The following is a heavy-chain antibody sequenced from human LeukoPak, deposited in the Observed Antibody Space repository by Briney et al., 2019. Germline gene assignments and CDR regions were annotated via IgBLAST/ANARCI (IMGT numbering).Heavy chain of an antibody. CDR2: IIPILGTT. CDR3: ARDRYYDSRGNFYESGY. D-gene: IGHD3-22*01. J-gene: IGHJ4*02. Sequence: SVKVSCKTSGGTFSNYGISWARQAPGQGLEWMGGIIPILGTTNYAQKFQDRVTITTDESTSTAYMELNRLRSEDTAVYYCARDRYYDSRGNFYESGYWGQGTLVTVSS. CDR1: GGTFSNYG. V-gene: IGHV1-69*05.